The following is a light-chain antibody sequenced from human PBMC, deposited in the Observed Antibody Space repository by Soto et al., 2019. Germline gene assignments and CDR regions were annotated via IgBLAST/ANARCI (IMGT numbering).Light chain of an antibody. CDR2: DVS. V-gene: IGLV2-14*03. Sequence: QSVLTQPASVSGSPGQSITISCTGTSSEVGGYNYVSWYQHHPGKAPKLMIYDVSNRPSGVSNRFSGSKSGNTASLTISGLQAEDEADYYCSSYTSSSTPWVFGTATKLTVL. J-gene: IGLJ1*01. CDR3: SSYTSSSTPWV. CDR1: SSEVGGYNY.